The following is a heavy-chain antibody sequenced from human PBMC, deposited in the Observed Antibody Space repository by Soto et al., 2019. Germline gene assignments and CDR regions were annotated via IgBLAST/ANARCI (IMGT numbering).Heavy chain of an antibody. CDR1: GGTFSSYA. CDR3: ARDGGYCSGGSCYGWFDP. D-gene: IGHD2-15*01. CDR2: IIPIFGTA. J-gene: IGHJ5*02. V-gene: IGHV1-69*13. Sequence: SVKVSCRASGGTFSSYAISWVRQAPGQGLEWMGGIIPIFGTANYAQKFQGRVTITADESTSTAYMELSSLRSEDTAVYYCARDGGYCSGGSCYGWFDPWGQGTLVTVSS.